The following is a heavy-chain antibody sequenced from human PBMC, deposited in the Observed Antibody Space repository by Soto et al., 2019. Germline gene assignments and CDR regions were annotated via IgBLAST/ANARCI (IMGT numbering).Heavy chain of an antibody. Sequence: QVQLVQSGAEVKKPGSSVKVSCKASGGTFSSYAISWVRQAPGQGLEWMGGIIPIFGTANYAQKFQGRVTITADKSTSTAYMELSSQRSEDTAVYYCAGVNRPARLPQLDYWGQGTLVTVSS. D-gene: IGHD6-6*01. V-gene: IGHV1-69*06. CDR2: IIPIFGTA. CDR1: GGTFSSYA. J-gene: IGHJ4*02. CDR3: AGVNRPARLPQLDY.